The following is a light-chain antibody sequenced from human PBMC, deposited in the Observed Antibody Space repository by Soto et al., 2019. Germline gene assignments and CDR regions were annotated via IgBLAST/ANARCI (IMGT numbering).Light chain of an antibody. CDR1: QDIGTY. CDR3: QQSYTTPRLT. J-gene: IGKJ5*01. CDR2: AAS. V-gene: IGKV1-39*01. Sequence: DIQMTQSPSSLSASIGDSVIITCRASQDIGTYLNWYQHKPGKAPKHLIYAASSLQTGVPSRFTGSGSGTEVTLTIDSLQPEDFATYYCQQSYTTPRLTFGQGTRLEIK.